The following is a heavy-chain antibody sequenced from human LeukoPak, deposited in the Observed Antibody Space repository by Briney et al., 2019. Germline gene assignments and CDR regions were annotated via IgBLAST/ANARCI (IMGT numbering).Heavy chain of an antibody. D-gene: IGHD1-26*01. V-gene: IGHV3-7*03. Sequence: GGSLRLSCAASGFTFSSYWMSWVRQAPGKGLEWVANIKQDGSEKYYVDSVKGRFTISRDNSKNTLYLQMNSLRAEDTAVYYCAKRWELPYYFDYWGQGTLVTVSS. CDR1: GFTFSSYW. CDR2: IKQDGSEK. J-gene: IGHJ4*02. CDR3: AKRWELPYYFDY.